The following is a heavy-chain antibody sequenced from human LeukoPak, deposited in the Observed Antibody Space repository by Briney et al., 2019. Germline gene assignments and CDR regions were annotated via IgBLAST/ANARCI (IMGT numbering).Heavy chain of an antibody. CDR3: AKTPATLLTGDPPHHRFDY. V-gene: IGHV3-23*01. D-gene: IGHD7-27*01. Sequence: GGSLRLSCAASGFTFSSYAMSWVRQAPGKGLEWVSAISGSGGSTYYADSVKGRFTISRDNSKNTLYLQMNSLRAEDTAVYYCAKTPATLLTGDPPHHRFDYWGQGTLVTVSS. J-gene: IGHJ4*02. CDR2: ISGSGGST. CDR1: GFTFSSYA.